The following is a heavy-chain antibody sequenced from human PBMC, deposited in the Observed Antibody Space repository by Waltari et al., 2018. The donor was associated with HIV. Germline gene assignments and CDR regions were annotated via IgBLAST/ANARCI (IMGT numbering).Heavy chain of an antibody. CDR1: GFRPSSYE. V-gene: IGHV3-48*03. J-gene: IGHJ5*01. CDR2: ISNSGSPI. Sequence: EVQLVESGGGLVPPGGSLSLSFSAQGFRPSSYEMNWVRQAPGKGLEWISYISNSGSPIYYAGSVRGRFTISRDSDKNSLFLQMNSLRVEDTAVYYCARGWFDSWGQGTMVTVSS. CDR3: ARGWFDS.